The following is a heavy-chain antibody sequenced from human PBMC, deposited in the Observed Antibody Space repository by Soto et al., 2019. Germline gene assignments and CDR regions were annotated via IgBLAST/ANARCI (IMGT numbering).Heavy chain of an antibody. CDR3: ASGQQLVYYGIDV. CDR2: IYHSGST. D-gene: IGHD6-13*01. Sequence: SETLSLSCVVSGGSISSSHWWSWVRQPPGKGLEWIGEIYHSGSTNYNPSLKSRVTISLDKSKNHFSLNLSSLTAADTAVYYCASGQQLVYYGIDVWGRGTTVT. V-gene: IGHV4-4*02. J-gene: IGHJ6*02. CDR1: GGSISSSHW.